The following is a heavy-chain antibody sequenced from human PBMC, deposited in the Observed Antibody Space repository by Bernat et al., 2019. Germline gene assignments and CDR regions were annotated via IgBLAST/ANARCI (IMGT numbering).Heavy chain of an antibody. V-gene: IGHV1-3*01. CDR2: INAGNGNT. D-gene: IGHD6-13*01. J-gene: IGHJ6*03. CDR1: GYTFTSYA. CDR3: ARDGDSSSWYLAYYYYYMDV. Sequence: QVQLVQSGAEVKKPGASVKVSCKASGYTFTSYAMHWVRQAPGQRLEWMGWINAGNGNTKYSQKFQDRVTITRDTSASTAYMELSSLRSEDTAVYYCARDGDSSSWYLAYYYYYMDVWGKGTTVTVSS.